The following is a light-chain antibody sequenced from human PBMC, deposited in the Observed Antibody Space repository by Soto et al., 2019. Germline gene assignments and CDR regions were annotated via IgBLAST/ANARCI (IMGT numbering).Light chain of an antibody. V-gene: IGLV2-14*03. J-gene: IGLJ2*01. CDR3: SSFRISSSLVL. Sequence: QSALTQPASVSGSPGQSITISCTGTSSDVGDDNYVSWYQQHPGKDPKLMIYDVSNRPSGVSDRFSGSKSGNTASLTISGLQAEDEADYYCSSFRISSSLVLFGGGTKLTVL. CDR2: DVS. CDR1: SSDVGDDNY.